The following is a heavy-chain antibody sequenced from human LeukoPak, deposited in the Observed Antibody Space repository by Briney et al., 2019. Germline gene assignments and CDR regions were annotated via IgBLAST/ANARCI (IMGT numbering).Heavy chain of an antibody. D-gene: IGHD2-21*01. J-gene: IGHJ6*03. V-gene: IGHV3-30*04. CDR2: ISYDGSNK. Sequence: PGRSLRLSCAASGFTFSSYTMHWVRQAPGKGLEWVAVISYDGSNKYYADSVKGRFTISRDNSKNTLYLQMNNLRPEDTAMYYCARDVVPYSYYYMHVWGKGTTVTVSS. CDR1: GFTFSSYT. CDR3: ARDVVPYSYYYMHV.